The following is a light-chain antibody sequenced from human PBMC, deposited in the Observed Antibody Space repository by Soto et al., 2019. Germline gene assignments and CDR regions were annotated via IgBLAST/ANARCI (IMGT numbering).Light chain of an antibody. CDR3: QQYCGSPFT. J-gene: IGKJ3*01. Sequence: EIVLTQSPGTLSLSPGERATLSCRASQSVSVNSLAWYQQKGGQAPRLLIYAASTRATGVPDRFSGTGSGTDFALTISRLETDDSAVYYWQQYCGSPFTFGPGTKVDIK. V-gene: IGKV3-20*01. CDR1: QSVSVNS. CDR2: AAS.